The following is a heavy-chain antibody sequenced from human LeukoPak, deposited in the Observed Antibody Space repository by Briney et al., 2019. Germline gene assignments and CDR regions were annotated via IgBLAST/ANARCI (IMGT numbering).Heavy chain of an antibody. Sequence: GGSLRLSCAASGFTFSSYGMHWVRQARGKGLEWVAVIWYDGSNKYYADSVKGRFTISRDNSKNTLYLQMNSLRAEDTAVYYCAKDGLVVVTAMDVWGKGTTVTVSS. J-gene: IGHJ6*03. CDR3: AKDGLVVVTAMDV. D-gene: IGHD2-21*02. V-gene: IGHV3-33*06. CDR2: IWYDGSNK. CDR1: GFTFSSYG.